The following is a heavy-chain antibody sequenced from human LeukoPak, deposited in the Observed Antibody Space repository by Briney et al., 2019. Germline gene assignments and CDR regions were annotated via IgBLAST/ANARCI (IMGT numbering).Heavy chain of an antibody. Sequence: SETLSLTCTVSGASISPHYWRWIRQAPGRGLGWIGYVYYNGLTSYNACLRSRLILSVDTARNQVSLKLTSVTAADTAVYYCTRERSTVTFDYWGQGTLVTVSS. D-gene: IGHD4-17*01. J-gene: IGHJ4*02. CDR1: GASISPHY. CDR3: TRERSTVTFDY. V-gene: IGHV4-59*11. CDR2: VYYNGLT.